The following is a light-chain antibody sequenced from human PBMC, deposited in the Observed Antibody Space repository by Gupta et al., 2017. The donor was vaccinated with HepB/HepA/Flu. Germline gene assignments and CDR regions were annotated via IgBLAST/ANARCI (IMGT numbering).Light chain of an antibody. CDR2: GAS. CDR3: QQYDNWPLT. CDR1: QSVGRN. J-gene: IGKJ4*01. Sequence: ETVMTQSPATLSVSPGERATLSCRASQSVGRNLAWYQQRPGQAPRLLIYGASTRGTGIPVRFSGNGSGTESTLTISSLQSEDFAIYYCQQYDNWPLTFGGGTKVEIK. V-gene: IGKV3-15*01.